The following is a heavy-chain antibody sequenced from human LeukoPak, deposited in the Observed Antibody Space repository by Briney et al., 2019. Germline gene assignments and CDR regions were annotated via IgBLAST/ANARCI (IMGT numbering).Heavy chain of an antibody. J-gene: IGHJ1*01. V-gene: IGHV3-48*01. CDR1: GFTFSSYS. Sequence: GGSLRLSCAASGFTFSSYSMNWVRQAPGKGLEWVSYISSSSSTIYYADSVKGRFTISRDNAKSSLYLQMNSLRAEDTAVYYCARASITTTGPLFQHWGQGTLVTVSS. D-gene: IGHD6-13*01. CDR3: ARASITTTGPLFQH. CDR2: ISSSSSTI.